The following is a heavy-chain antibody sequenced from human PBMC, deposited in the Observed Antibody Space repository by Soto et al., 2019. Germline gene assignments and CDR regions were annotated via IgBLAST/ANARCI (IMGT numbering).Heavy chain of an antibody. CDR1: GGFVSSGSYY. V-gene: IGHV4-61*01. Sequence: QVQLQESGPGLVKPSETLSLTCTVSGGFVSSGSYYWSWIRQPPGKGLEWIGYIYYSGSTNYNPSLKSRVTISVDTSKSQFSLKLSSVTAADTAVYYCARYDSSGLDAFDIWGQGTMVTVSS. CDR2: IYYSGST. CDR3: ARYDSSGLDAFDI. D-gene: IGHD3-22*01. J-gene: IGHJ3*02.